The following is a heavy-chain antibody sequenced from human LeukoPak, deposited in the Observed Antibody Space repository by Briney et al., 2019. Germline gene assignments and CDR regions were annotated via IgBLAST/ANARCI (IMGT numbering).Heavy chain of an antibody. Sequence: VGSLRLSCAASDFTFSNYYMTWIRQAPGKGLEWLSYIDSSGNTIYYADSVKGRFRISRDNAKNSVFLEMNSLRPEDTAMYYCASGTLLAVATLDSWGQGTLVTDSS. CDR3: ASGTLLAVATLDS. CDR1: DFTFSNYY. J-gene: IGHJ4*02. D-gene: IGHD6-19*01. V-gene: IGHV3-11*01. CDR2: IDSSGNTI.